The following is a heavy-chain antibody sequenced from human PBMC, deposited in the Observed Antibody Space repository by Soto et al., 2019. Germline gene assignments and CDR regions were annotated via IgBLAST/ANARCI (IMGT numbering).Heavy chain of an antibody. CDR2: INTGGKT. CDR1: GFTVTRNY. J-gene: IGHJ4*02. CDR3: ATGGSKRVRGAIVEVFHLEF. Sequence: ELQLVESGGGLIQPGGSLRLSCAASGFTVTRNYMTWVRLAPGKGLECVSTINTGGKTFYTDAVKGGFTVSRDASKNTVDLQMNTLSVEDTAVYYCATGGSKRVRGAIVEVFHLEFWGRGTVVTVSS. V-gene: IGHV3-53*02. D-gene: IGHD3-10*01.